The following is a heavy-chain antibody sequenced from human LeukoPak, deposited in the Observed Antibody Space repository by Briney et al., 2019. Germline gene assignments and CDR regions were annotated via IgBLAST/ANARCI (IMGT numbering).Heavy chain of an antibody. D-gene: IGHD1-26*01. CDR3: ARGSVSGSYYWSFDY. V-gene: IGHV1-18*03. CDR2: ISAYNGNT. CDR1: GYTFTSYG. J-gene: IGHJ4*02. Sequence: ASVKVSCKASGYTFTSYGISWVRQAPGQGLEWMGWISAYNGNTNYAQKLQGRVTMTTDTSTSTAYMELRSLRSEDMAVYYCARGSVSGSYYWSFDYWGQGTLVTVSS.